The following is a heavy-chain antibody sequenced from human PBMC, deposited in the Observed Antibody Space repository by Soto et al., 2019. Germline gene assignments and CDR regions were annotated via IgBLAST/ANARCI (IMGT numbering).Heavy chain of an antibody. D-gene: IGHD4-17*01. Sequence: QITLKESGPTLVKPTQTLTLTCTFSGFSLSTSGVGVGWIRQPPGKALEWLALIYWDDDKRYSPSLKSRLTITNDTSKNQVVLKMTIMDPVDKATYYCAHLSTVTMRGEPAEYFQHWGQGTLVTVSS. CDR3: AHLSTVTMRGEPAEYFQH. J-gene: IGHJ1*01. CDR2: IYWDDDK. CDR1: GFSLSTSGVG. V-gene: IGHV2-5*02.